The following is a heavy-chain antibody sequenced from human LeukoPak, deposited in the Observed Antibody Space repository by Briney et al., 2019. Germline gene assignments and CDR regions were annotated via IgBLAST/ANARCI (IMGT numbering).Heavy chain of an antibody. J-gene: IGHJ3*02. D-gene: IGHD1-26*01. CDR2: IIPILGIA. CDR3: ARDLESGSYHTDAFDI. Sequence: SVKVSCKASGGTFSSYTISWVRQAPGQGLEWMGRIIPILGIANYAQKFQGRVRITADKSTSTAYMGLSSLRSEDTAVYYCARDLESGSYHTDAFDIWGQGTMVTVSS. V-gene: IGHV1-69*04. CDR1: GGTFSSYT.